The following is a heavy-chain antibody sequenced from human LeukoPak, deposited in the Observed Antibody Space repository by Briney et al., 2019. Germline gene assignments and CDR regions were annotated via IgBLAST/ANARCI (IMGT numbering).Heavy chain of an antibody. CDR1: GGTFSSYA. D-gene: IGHD5-18*01. V-gene: IGHV1-69*04. CDR3: ARGGYSYGYPY. Sequence: SVKVSRKASGGTFSSYAISWVRQAPGQGLEWMGRIIPILGIANYAQKFQGRVTITADKPTSTAYMELSSLRSEDTAVYYCARGGYSYGYPYWGQGTLVTVSS. CDR2: IIPILGIA. J-gene: IGHJ4*02.